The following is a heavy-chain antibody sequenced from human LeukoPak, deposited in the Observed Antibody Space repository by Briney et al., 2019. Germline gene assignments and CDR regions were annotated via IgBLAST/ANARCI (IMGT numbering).Heavy chain of an antibody. CDR1: GFTFSSYA. V-gene: IGHV3-23*01. J-gene: IGHJ4*02. D-gene: IGHD3-10*01. Sequence: GGSLRLSCAASGFTFSSYAMSWVRQAPGKGLEWVSAITGTGGSAYYADSVRGRFTISRDNSKNTLFLQMNSLRAEDTAVYCCAAYGSGSYPDYWGQGTLVTVSS. CDR3: AAYGSGSYPDY. CDR2: ITGTGGSA.